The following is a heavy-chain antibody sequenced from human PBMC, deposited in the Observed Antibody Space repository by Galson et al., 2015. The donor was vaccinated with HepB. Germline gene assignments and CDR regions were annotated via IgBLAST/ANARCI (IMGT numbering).Heavy chain of an antibody. V-gene: IGHV3-30*18. D-gene: IGHD2-2*01. J-gene: IGHJ1*01. CDR3: AKDSGGDCSSTSCYVLAEYFQH. CDR2: ISYDGSNK. Sequence: SLRLSCAASGFTFSSYGMHWVRQAPGKGLEWVAVISYDGSNKYYADSVKGRFTISRDNSKNTLYLQMNSLRAEDTAVYYCAKDSGGDCSSTSCYVLAEYFQHWGQGTLVTVSS. CDR1: GFTFSSYG.